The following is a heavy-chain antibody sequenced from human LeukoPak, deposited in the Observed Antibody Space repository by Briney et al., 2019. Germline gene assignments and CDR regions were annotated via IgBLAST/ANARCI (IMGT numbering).Heavy chain of an antibody. J-gene: IGHJ6*03. CDR1: GFTFSSYW. Sequence: GGSLRLSCAASGFTFSSYWMHWVRQAPGKGLVWVSRINSDGSSTSYADSVKGRFTISRDNAKNTLYLQMNSLRAEDTAVYYCAKDGFRWLVRGIYYYYYMDVWGKGTTVTVSS. CDR2: INSDGSST. V-gene: IGHV3-74*01. D-gene: IGHD6-19*01. CDR3: AKDGFRWLVRGIYYYYYMDV.